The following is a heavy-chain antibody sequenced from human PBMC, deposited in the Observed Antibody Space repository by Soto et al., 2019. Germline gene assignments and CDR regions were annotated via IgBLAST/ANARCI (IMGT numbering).Heavy chain of an antibody. CDR3: ATNYGSGSTHFDY. CDR2: IIPMVDMA. V-gene: IGHV1-69*02. J-gene: IGHJ4*02. D-gene: IGHD3-10*01. CDR1: GDTFSFYT. Sequence: QVQLAQSGAAVKKPGSSVRLSCTASGDTFSFYTISWVRQAPGQGPEWMGRIIPMVDMADYPQKFQGRVTISADKSTSTAYMVLSSLRSDDTAVYFCATNYGSGSTHFDYWGQGTLVTVSS.